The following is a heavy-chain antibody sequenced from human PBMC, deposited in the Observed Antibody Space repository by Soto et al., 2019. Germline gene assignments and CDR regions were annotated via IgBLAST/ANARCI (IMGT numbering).Heavy chain of an antibody. CDR1: GFTFSSYG. CDR2: ISYDGSIQ. CDR3: AKEIRAYSSSWSFDY. D-gene: IGHD6-13*01. J-gene: IGHJ4*02. V-gene: IGHV3-30*18. Sequence: QVQLVESGGGVVQPGRSLRLSCAASGFTFSSYGMHWVRQAPGEGLEWVVVISYDGSIQYYTDSAKGRFTISRDNSKSTLHLQMNSLRAEDTAVYYCAKEIRAYSSSWSFDYWGQGTLVTISS.